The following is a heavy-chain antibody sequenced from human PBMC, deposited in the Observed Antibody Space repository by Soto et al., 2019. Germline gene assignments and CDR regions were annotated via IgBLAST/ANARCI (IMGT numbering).Heavy chain of an antibody. Sequence: QVQRVQSGAEVRKPGSSVKVSCKASGGTFSRHAISWVRQAPGQGLEWMGGIIPIFGTANHAQKFQGRVTIIADESTSTVYRELSSLRSEDTAMYYCARGWGYDSNDYYYAYWGQGTLVIVSS. V-gene: IGHV1-69*01. J-gene: IGHJ4*02. CDR1: GGTFSRHA. D-gene: IGHD3-22*01. CDR3: ARGWGYDSNDYYYAY. CDR2: IIPIFGTA.